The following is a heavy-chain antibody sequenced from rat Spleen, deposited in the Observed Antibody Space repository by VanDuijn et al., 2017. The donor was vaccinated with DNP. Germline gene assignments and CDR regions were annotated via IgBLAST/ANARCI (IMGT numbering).Heavy chain of an antibody. CDR3: ARTGNWEWDY. D-gene: IGHD5-1*01. J-gene: IGHJ2*01. V-gene: IGHV5-22*01. CDR2: ISYDGGST. CDR1: GFSFSDYY. Sequence: EVQLVESGGGLVQPGRSLKLSCAASGFSFSDYYMAWVRQAPTKGLEWVAYISYDGGSTYYRDSVKGRFTISRDNAKSTLYLQMNSLRSEDMATYYCARTGNWEWDYWGQGVMVTVSS.